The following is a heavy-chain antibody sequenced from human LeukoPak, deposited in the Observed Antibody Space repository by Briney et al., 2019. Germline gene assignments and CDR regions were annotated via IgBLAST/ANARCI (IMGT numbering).Heavy chain of an antibody. D-gene: IGHD3-22*01. J-gene: IGHJ4*02. CDR1: GFTLDDYA. V-gene: IGHV3-9*01. CDR3: AKDGRSLNYYDSSGYYGGGGFDY. Sequence: GRSLRLSCAASGFTLDDYAMHWVRQAPGKGLEWVSRISWNSGTIGYADSVKGRFTISRDNAKNSLYLQMNSLRAEDTALYYCAKDGRSLNYYDSSGYYGGGGFDYWGQGALVTVSS. CDR2: ISWNSGTI.